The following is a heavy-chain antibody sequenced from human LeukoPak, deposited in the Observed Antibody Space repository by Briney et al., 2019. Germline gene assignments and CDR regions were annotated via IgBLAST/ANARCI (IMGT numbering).Heavy chain of an antibody. V-gene: IGHV1-2*02. Sequence: GASVKVSCKASGYTFTGYYMHWVRQAPGQGLEWMGWISPNSGGTNYAQKFQGRVTMTRDTSISTAYMELSRLRSDDTAVYYCARVSRAGSYQPLAYWGQGTLVTVSS. J-gene: IGHJ4*02. CDR1: GYTFTGYY. CDR2: ISPNSGGT. D-gene: IGHD1-26*01. CDR3: ARVSRAGSYQPLAY.